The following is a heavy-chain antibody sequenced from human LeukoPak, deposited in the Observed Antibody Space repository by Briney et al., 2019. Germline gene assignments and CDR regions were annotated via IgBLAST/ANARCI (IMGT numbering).Heavy chain of an antibody. CDR2: FDPEDGET. V-gene: IGHV1-24*01. CDR3: ARVLSGYYYYGMDV. CDR1: GYTLTELS. Sequence: GASVKVSCKVSGYTLTELSMHWVRQAPGKGLEWMGGFDPEDGETIYAQKFQGRVTMTEDTSTDTAYMELSSLRSEDTAVYYCARVLSGYYYYGMDVWGQGTTVTVSS. D-gene: IGHD3-3*02. J-gene: IGHJ6*02.